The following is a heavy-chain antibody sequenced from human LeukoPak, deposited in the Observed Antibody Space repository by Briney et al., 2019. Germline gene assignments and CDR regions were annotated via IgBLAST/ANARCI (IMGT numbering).Heavy chain of an antibody. Sequence: GGSLRLSCAASGFTVSSNYMSWVRQAPGKGLEWVSVIYSGGSTYYADSVKGRFTISRDNSKNTLYLQMNSLRAEDTAVYYCARLVGATSVYFDYWGQGTLVTVSS. D-gene: IGHD1-26*01. CDR3: ARLVGATSVYFDY. CDR1: GFTVSSNY. CDR2: IYSGGST. J-gene: IGHJ4*02. V-gene: IGHV3-53*01.